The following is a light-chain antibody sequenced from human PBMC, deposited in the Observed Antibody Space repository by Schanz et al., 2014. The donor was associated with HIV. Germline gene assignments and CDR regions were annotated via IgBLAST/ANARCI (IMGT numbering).Light chain of an antibody. CDR2: DND. J-gene: IGLJ2*01. CDR1: SSNIGNNY. Sequence: QSVLTQPPSVSAAPGQKVTISCSGSSSNIGNNYVSWYQHLPGTATKLLIYDNDKRPSGIPDRFSGSKSDTSASLGITGLQTGDEADYYCGTWDSSLSAVVFGGGTKLTVL. CDR3: GTWDSSLSAVV. V-gene: IGLV1-51*01.